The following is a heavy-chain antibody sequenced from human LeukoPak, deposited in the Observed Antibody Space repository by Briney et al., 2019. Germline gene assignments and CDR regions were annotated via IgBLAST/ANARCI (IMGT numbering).Heavy chain of an antibody. CDR1: GFTFSSYG. Sequence: GGTLRLSCAASGFTFSSYGMSWVRQAPGKGLEWVSAISGSGGSTYYADSVKGRFTIARDNAKNSLYLQMNSLRAEDTALYYWARGPSGYHNTGGQGTLVPVSS. V-gene: IGHV3-23*01. D-gene: IGHD5-12*01. CDR3: ARGPSGYHNT. CDR2: ISGSGGST. J-gene: IGHJ4*02.